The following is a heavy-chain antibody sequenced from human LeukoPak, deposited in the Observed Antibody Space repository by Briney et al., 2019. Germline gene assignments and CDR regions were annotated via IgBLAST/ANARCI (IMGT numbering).Heavy chain of an antibody. J-gene: IGHJ4*02. V-gene: IGHV3-23*01. CDR2: ITNSGDRT. Sequence: GGSLRLSCAASGFSFGTYAMSWVRQAPRKGLEWVSTITNSGDRTYYADSVQGRFTISRDNSKNTLYLQMSGLRAEDTAVYYCAKRYCSGGYCYWGYAFDYWGQGALVTVSS. CDR3: AKRYCSGGYCYWGYAFDY. D-gene: IGHD2-15*01. CDR1: GFSFGTYA.